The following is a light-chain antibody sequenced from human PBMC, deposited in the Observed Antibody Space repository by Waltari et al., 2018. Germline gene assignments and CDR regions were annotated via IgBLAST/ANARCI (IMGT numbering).Light chain of an antibody. CDR1: QSFTNY. CDR2: DTS. J-gene: IGKJ4*01. V-gene: IGKV3-11*01. Sequence: DIVLTQSPAIMSLSPGERASLSYMASQSFTNYLAWYQQKPVQAPRLLIYDTSNRATGIPARFSGSGFGTDFTLPISSLEPEDFAVYYCQQRRDWPLTFGGGTKVEIK. CDR3: QQRRDWPLT.